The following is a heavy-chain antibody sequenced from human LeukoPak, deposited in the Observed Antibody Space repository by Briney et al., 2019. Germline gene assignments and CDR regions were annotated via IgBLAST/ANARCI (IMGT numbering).Heavy chain of an antibody. D-gene: IGHD1-26*01. Sequence: KPSETLSLTCTVSGGSISSSSYYWSWIRQPPGKGLEWIGYIYYSGSTNYNPSLKSRVTISVDTSKNQFSLKLSSVTAADTAVYYCARTKWELLRPWRIFDYWGQGTLVTVSS. J-gene: IGHJ4*02. CDR1: GGSISSSSYY. CDR3: ARTKWELLRPWRIFDY. CDR2: IYYSGST. V-gene: IGHV4-61*01.